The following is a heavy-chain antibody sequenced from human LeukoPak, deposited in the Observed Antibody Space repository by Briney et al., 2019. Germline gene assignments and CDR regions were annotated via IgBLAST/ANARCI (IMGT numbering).Heavy chain of an antibody. D-gene: IGHD3-22*01. Sequence: PGGSLRLSCAASGFTFSSYAMSWVRQAPGKGLEWVSAISGSGGSTYYADSVKGRFTISRDNSKNTLYLQMNSLRAEDTAVYYCAKDGIGITMIVVVIPHFDYWGQGTLVTVSS. J-gene: IGHJ4*02. CDR2: ISGSGGST. CDR3: AKDGIGITMIVVVIPHFDY. V-gene: IGHV3-23*01. CDR1: GFTFSSYA.